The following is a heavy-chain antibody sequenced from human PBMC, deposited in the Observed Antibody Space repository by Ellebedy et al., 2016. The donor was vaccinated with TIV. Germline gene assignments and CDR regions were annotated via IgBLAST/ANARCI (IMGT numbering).Heavy chain of an antibody. CDR3: AREGWGSWYVFDFDY. D-gene: IGHD6-13*01. CDR2: ISSSSSTI. J-gene: IGHJ4*02. CDR1: GFTFSSYS. V-gene: IGHV3-48*01. Sequence: PRGSLRLSCAASGFTFSSYSMNWVRQAPGKGLEWVSYISSSSSTIYYADSVKGRFTISRDNAKNSLYLQMNSLRAEDTAVYYCAREGWGSWYVFDFDYWGQGTLVTVSS.